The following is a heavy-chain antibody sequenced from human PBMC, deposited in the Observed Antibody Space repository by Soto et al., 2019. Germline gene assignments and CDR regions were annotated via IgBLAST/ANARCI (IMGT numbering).Heavy chain of an antibody. J-gene: IGHJ6*02. CDR2: INHRGSL. CDR3: ARELPQRQGRNMDV. Sequence: SETLSLTCTVTGGSMTSGDQYWTWIRHRPGEGLEWFGYINHRGSLYYNPSLKSRVSMSVDTSKIQFSLNLSSVTAADTAVYYCARELPQRQGRNMDVWGQGTTVTVSS. V-gene: IGHV4-31*03. CDR1: GGSMTSGDQY. D-gene: IGHD1-1*01.